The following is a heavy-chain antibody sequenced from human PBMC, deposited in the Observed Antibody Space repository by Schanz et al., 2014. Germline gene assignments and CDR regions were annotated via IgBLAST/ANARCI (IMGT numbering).Heavy chain of an antibody. CDR3: ARDRVEASSYFDY. D-gene: IGHD2-2*01. Sequence: VQLAQSGGGLVQPGGSLRLSCAASGLTFSDYYMTWIRQAPGKGLEWVSDISDSGDSTHYADSVKGRFTISRDNAKNSLFLQMNSLSAEDTAVYYCARDRVEASSYFDYWGQGTLVTVSS. V-gene: IGHV3-11*04. CDR2: ISDSGDST. J-gene: IGHJ4*02. CDR1: GLTFSDYY.